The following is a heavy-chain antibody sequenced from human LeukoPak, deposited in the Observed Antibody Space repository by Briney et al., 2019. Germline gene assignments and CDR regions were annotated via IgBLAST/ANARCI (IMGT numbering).Heavy chain of an antibody. V-gene: IGHV1-69*05. D-gene: IGHD6-13*01. Sequence: SVKVSCKASGGTFSSYAISWVRQAPGQGLEWMGGIIPIFGTANYAQKFQGRVTITTDESTSTAYMELSSLRSEDTAVYYCASHIYSSSSNYYFDYWGQGTLVTVSS. J-gene: IGHJ4*02. CDR3: ASHIYSSSSNYYFDY. CDR1: GGTFSSYA. CDR2: IIPIFGTA.